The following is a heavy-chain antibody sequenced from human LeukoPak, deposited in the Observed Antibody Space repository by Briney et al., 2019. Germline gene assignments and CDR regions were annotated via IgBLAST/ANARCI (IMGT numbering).Heavy chain of an antibody. Sequence: GGSLRLACAASGFTLSNYCTHWVRQAPGKGLVWVSHISSDGSSTSYADSVKGRFTISRDNAKNTLYLQMNSLRAEDTAVYYCARDGRGDLFDYWGQGTLVTVSS. CDR1: GFTLSNYC. D-gene: IGHD3-16*01. CDR2: ISSDGSST. J-gene: IGHJ4*02. CDR3: ARDGRGDLFDY. V-gene: IGHV3-74*01.